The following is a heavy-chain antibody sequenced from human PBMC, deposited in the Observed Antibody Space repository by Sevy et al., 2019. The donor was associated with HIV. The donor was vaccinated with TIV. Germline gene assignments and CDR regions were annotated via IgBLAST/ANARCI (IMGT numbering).Heavy chain of an antibody. J-gene: IGHJ3*02. CDR3: ARDKKEGVVVAATTYRRHDRYFDI. CDR2: ISGSGEST. V-gene: IGHV3-23*01. Sequence: GGSLRLSCAAAGFTFNSHAMTWVRQAPGKGLEWVAAISGSGESTYYAGAVKGRFTISRDNSKNTLYLQMNSLRAEDTAVYYCARDKKEGVVVAATTYRRHDRYFDIWGQGTMVTVSS. D-gene: IGHD2-15*01. CDR1: GFTFNSHA.